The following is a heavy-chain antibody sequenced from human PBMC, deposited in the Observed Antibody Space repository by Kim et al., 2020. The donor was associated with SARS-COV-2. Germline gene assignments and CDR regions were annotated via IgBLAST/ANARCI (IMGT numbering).Heavy chain of an antibody. Sequence: SETLSLTCTVSGGSISSSSYYWGWIRQPPGKGLEWIGNIYYSGSTYYNPSLKSRVTISVDTSKNQFSLKLSSVTAADTAVYYCARWSPGWELLDYWGQGTLVTVSS. CDR3: ARWSPGWELLDY. D-gene: IGHD1-26*01. V-gene: IGHV4-39*01. CDR1: GGSISSSSYY. CDR2: IYYSGST. J-gene: IGHJ4*02.